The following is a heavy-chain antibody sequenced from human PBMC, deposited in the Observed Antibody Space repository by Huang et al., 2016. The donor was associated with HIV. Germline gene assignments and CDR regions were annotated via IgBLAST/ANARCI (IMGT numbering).Heavy chain of an antibody. D-gene: IGHD3-22*01. CDR1: GGSFSGYY. CDR2: INHSGST. J-gene: IGHJ3*02. V-gene: IGHV4-34*01. Sequence: QVQLQQWGAGLLKPSETLSLTCAVYGGSFSGYYWGWIRQPPGKGLEWIGEINHSGSTNDSPSLKSRVTISVDTSKTQVSLKLNSGTAADTAVYYWARGPDYYDSSGREAFDIWGQGTMVTVSS. CDR3: ARGPDYYDSSGREAFDI.